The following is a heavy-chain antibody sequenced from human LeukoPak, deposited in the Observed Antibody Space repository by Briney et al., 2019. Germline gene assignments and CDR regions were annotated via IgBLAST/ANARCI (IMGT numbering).Heavy chain of an antibody. CDR2: IYYSGST. CDR1: GGSISSYY. J-gene: IGHJ4*02. CDR3: ARALPHLDY. Sequence: SETLSLTCTVSGGSISSYYWSWIRQPPGKGLEWIGYIYYSGSTNYNPSLKSRVTISVDTSKNQFSLKLSSVTAADTAVYYCARALPHLDYWGQGTLVTVSS. V-gene: IGHV4-59*01.